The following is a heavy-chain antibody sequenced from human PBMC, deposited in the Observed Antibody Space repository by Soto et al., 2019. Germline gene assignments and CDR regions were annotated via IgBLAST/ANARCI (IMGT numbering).Heavy chain of an antibody. CDR1: GGSISSPTYY. CDR2: IYYSGST. J-gene: IGHJ4*02. Sequence: SETLSLTCSVSGGSISSPTYYWGWIRQPPGKGLEWIGSIYYSGSTYYSPSLKSRVTISVDTSKNQFSLKVSSVTAADTAVYYCARLTGITTSRRDYWGQGTLVTVSS. V-gene: IGHV4-39*01. CDR3: ARLTGITTSRRDY. D-gene: IGHD1-1*01.